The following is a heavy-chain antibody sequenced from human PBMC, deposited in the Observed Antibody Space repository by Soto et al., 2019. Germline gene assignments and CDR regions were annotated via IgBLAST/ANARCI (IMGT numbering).Heavy chain of an antibody. CDR2: ISYDGSNK. Sequence: LRLSCAASGFTFSNYGMHWVRQAPGKGLEWVAVISYDGSNKYYADSVKGRFTISRDNSKNTLYLQMNSLRAEDTAVYYCAKDLGSGSYLFDAFDIWGQGTMVTVSS. V-gene: IGHV3-30*18. D-gene: IGHD1-26*01. CDR1: GFTFSNYG. CDR3: AKDLGSGSYLFDAFDI. J-gene: IGHJ3*02.